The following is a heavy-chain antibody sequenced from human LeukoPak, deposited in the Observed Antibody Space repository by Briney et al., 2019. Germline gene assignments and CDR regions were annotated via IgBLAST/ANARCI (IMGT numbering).Heavy chain of an antibody. CDR1: GYTFTSYD. D-gene: IGHD1-1*01. J-gene: IGHJ4*02. CDR2: MNPNSGNT. V-gene: IGHV1-8*01. CDR3: ARGSRNDEFDY. Sequence: GASVXVXCXASGYTFTSYDINWVRQATGQGXEWMGWMNPNSGNTGYAQKFQGRVTMTRNTSISTAYMELSSLRSEDTAVYYCARGSRNDEFDYWGQGTLVTVSS.